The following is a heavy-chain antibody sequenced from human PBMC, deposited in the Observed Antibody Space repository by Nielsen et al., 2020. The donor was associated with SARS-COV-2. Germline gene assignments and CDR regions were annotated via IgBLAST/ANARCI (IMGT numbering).Heavy chain of an antibody. J-gene: IGHJ4*02. Sequence: GESLKISCAASGFTFSTYAMTWVRQAPGKGLEWVALIFRRVSSTYYADSVKGRFTISRDNSKNTLFLQMSSLRAEDTAVYYRAKGWGAYSGTIVDYWGQGTLVTVSS. D-gene: IGHD1-26*01. CDR1: GFTFSTYA. CDR3: AKGWGAYSGTIVDY. CDR2: IFRRVSST. V-gene: IGHV3-23*03.